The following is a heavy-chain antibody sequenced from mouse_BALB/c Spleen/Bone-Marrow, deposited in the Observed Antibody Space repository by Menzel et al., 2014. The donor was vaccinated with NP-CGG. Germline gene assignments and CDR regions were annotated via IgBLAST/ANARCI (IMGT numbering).Heavy chain of an antibody. CDR3: TRSETGRFAY. CDR1: GYTFTDYE. J-gene: IGHJ3*01. Sequence: QVQLQQSGAELVRPGASVTLSCKASGYTFTDYEMHWVKQTPVHGLEWIGAIDPETGGTAYNQKFKGKATLTADKSSSTAYMELRSLTSEDSAVYYCTRSETGRFAYWGQGTLVTVSA. CDR2: IDPETGGT. D-gene: IGHD4-1*01. V-gene: IGHV1-15*01.